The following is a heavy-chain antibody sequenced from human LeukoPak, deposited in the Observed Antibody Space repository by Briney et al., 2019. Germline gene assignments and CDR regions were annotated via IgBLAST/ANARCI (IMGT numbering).Heavy chain of an antibody. CDR2: IDQTRTR. Sequence: PSETLSLTCSVSGGSLSGYCWAWIRQAPGQGLEWIGEIDQTRTRNYSPSLKSRLSMSVDTSTNQFSLTLTSVTAADTAMYYCARRAPIYSSDNGAYYFWGQGTLVTVSP. CDR1: GGSLSGYC. CDR3: ARRAPIYSSDNGAYYF. V-gene: IGHV4-34*01. J-gene: IGHJ4*03. D-gene: IGHD4/OR15-4a*01.